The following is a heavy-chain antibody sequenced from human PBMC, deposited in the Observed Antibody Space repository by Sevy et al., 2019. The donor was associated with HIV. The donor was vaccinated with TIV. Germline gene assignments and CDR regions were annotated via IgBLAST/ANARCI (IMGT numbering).Heavy chain of an antibody. D-gene: IGHD2-2*01. CDR1: GYTFTSYD. V-gene: IGHV1-8*01. CDR2: MSPNSGNT. CDR3: VRILSTSYYNYHALDV. Sequence: ASLKVSCRASGYTFTSYDIHWVRQTTGQGLEWMGWMSPNSGNTGYSQKFQGRVTMTRDTSKGTAYMELSSLRSDDTAVYYCVRILSTSYYNYHALDVWGQGTTVTVSS. J-gene: IGHJ6*02.